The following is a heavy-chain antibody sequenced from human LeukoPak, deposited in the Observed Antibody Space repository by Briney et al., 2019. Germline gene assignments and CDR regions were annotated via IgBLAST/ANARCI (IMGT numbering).Heavy chain of an antibody. V-gene: IGHV3-30-3*01. D-gene: IGHD2-2*01. J-gene: IGHJ4*02. Sequence: SGGSLRLSCAASGFTFSSYAMHWVRQAPGKGLEWVAVISYDGSNKYYADSVKGRFTISRDNSKNTLYLQMNSLRAEDTAVYYCARDVDSFPAPGFEGFDYWGQGTLVTVSS. CDR3: ARDVDSFPAPGFEGFDY. CDR1: GFTFSSYA. CDR2: ISYDGSNK.